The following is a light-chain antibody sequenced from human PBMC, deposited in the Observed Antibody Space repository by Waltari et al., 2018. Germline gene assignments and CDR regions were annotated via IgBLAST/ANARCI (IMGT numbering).Light chain of an antibody. CDR2: DVS. CDR3: SSYSRSSTFYV. Sequence: QSALTQPASVSGSPGRSITISCTGTTSDVGGYNYVSWYQQHPCKAPKLMIYDVSKRPSGVSDRFSGSKSGNTASLTISGLQTEDEADYYCSSYSRSSTFYVFGTGTKVTVL. CDR1: TSDVGGYNY. V-gene: IGLV2-14*03. J-gene: IGLJ1*01.